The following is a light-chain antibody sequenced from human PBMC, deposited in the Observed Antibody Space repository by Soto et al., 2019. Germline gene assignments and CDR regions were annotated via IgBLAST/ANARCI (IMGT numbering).Light chain of an antibody. Sequence: QSALTQPASVSASPGQSITIPCTGTSSDIGGYNFVSWYQQYPGNAPKLLIYDVTNRPSGVSNRFSGSKSGNTASLTISGLQAEDEAIYYCSSYTSTTTLVVFGGGTKLTVL. V-gene: IGLV2-14*01. CDR3: SSYTSTTTLVV. CDR1: SSDIGGYNF. J-gene: IGLJ2*01. CDR2: DVT.